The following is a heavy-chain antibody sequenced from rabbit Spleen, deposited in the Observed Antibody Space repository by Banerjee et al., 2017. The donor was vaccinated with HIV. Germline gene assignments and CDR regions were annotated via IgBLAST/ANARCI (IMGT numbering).Heavy chain of an antibody. V-gene: IGHV1S45*01. CDR2: IAVGSSGFT. J-gene: IGHJ6*01. D-gene: IGHD1-1*01. CDR1: GFSFSSSYY. CDR3: ARDTSSSFSSYGMDL. Sequence: QEQLVESGGGLVQPEGSLTLTCTASGFSFSSSYYMCWVRQPPGKGLEWIACIAVGSSGFTYFATWAKGRFTSSKTSSTTVTLQMTSLTAADTATYFCARDTSSSFSSYGMDLWGPGTLVTVS.